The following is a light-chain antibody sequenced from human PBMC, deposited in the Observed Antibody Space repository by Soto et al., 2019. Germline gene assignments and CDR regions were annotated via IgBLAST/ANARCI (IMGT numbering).Light chain of an antibody. CDR2: LGS. Sequence: TPGEPASISCRSSQSLLHSNGYKYLDWYLQRPGQSPQLLIYLGSNRASGVPDRFSGSGSGTDFTLKISRVEAEDVGVYYCMQALQTPMYTFGQGAKVDIK. CDR1: QSLLHSNGYKY. J-gene: IGKJ2*01. CDR3: MQALQTPMYT. V-gene: IGKV2-28*01.